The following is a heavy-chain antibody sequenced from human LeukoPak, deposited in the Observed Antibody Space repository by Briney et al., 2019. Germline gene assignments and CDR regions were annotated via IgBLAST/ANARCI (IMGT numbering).Heavy chain of an antibody. Sequence: PGGSLRLSCAASGFTFSSYAMSWVRQPPGKGLEWVSSISSSSSYIYYADSVKGRFTISRDNAKNSLYLQMNSLRAEDTAVYYCARGTYRYSGYDDAFDIWGQGTMVTVSS. CDR1: GFTFSSYA. J-gene: IGHJ3*02. V-gene: IGHV3-21*01. D-gene: IGHD5-12*01. CDR2: ISSSSSYI. CDR3: ARGTYRYSGYDDAFDI.